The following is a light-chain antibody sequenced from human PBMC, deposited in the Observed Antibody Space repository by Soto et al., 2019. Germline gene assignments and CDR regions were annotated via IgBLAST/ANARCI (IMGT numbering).Light chain of an antibody. CDR2: GAS. CDR3: QQYGNSLWT. CDR1: QSVDGY. Sequence: EMVMTQSPATLSVSLGKSATLSCRASQSVDGYLAWYQQKPGQAPRLLIYGASSRATGIPDRFSGSGSGTDFTLTISRLEPEDFAVYYCQQYGNSLWTFGQGTKVDI. J-gene: IGKJ1*01. V-gene: IGKV3-20*01.